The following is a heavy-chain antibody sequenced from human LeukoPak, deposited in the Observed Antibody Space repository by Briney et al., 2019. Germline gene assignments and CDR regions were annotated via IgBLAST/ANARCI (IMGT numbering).Heavy chain of an antibody. Sequence: SETLSLTCAVYGGSFSGYYWSWIRQPPGKGLEWIGYIYYSGSTNYNPSLKSRVTISVDTSKNQFSLKLSSVTAADTAVYYCARASGIAAAGTVDYWGQGTLVTVSS. CDR3: ARASGIAAAGTVDY. CDR2: IYYSGST. CDR1: GGSFSGYY. J-gene: IGHJ4*02. D-gene: IGHD6-13*01. V-gene: IGHV4-59*01.